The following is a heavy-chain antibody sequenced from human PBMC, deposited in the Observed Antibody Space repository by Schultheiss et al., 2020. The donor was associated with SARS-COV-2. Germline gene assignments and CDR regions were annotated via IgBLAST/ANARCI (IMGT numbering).Heavy chain of an antibody. Sequence: SQTLSLTCTVSGGSISSYYWSWIRQPPGKGLEWIGYIYHSGSTYYNPSLKSRVTISVDTSKNQFSLKLSSVTAADTAVYYCARVKGGWYFDYWGQGTLVTVSS. CDR2: IYHSGST. V-gene: IGHV4-30-2*05. CDR3: ARVKGGWYFDY. J-gene: IGHJ4*02. D-gene: IGHD6-19*01. CDR1: GGSISSYY.